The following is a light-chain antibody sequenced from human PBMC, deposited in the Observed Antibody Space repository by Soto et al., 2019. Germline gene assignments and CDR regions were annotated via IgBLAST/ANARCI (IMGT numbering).Light chain of an antibody. CDR1: QSISYR. Sequence: DIQMTQSPSTLSASVGDRVTIACRASQSISYRLAWYQQKSGKAPKLLIYDASSLESGVPSRFSGVGSGSEFTLTINNLRPEDFAVYYCQQYRGWPRTFGQGTKVEIK. J-gene: IGKJ1*01. CDR3: QQYRGWPRT. V-gene: IGKV1-5*01. CDR2: DAS.